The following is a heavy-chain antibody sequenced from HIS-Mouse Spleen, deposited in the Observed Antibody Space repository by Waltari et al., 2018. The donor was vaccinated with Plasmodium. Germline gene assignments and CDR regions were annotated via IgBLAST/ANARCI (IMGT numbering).Heavy chain of an antibody. Sequence: QVQLVQSGAEVKKPGASVKVSCTASGYTFPSSDSNWVRPATGQGLEWMGWMNPNSGNTGYAQKFQGRVTMTRNTSISTAYMELSSLRSEDTAVYYCARGNSGYSSSWYLFDYWGQGTLVTVSS. CDR1: GYTFPSSD. CDR2: MNPNSGNT. D-gene: IGHD6-13*01. CDR3: ARGNSGYSSSWYLFDY. V-gene: IGHV1-8*01. J-gene: IGHJ4*02.